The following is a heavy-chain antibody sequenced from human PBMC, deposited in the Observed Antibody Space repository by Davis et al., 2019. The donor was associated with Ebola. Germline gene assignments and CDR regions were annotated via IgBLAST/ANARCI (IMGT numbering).Heavy chain of an antibody. V-gene: IGHV7-4-1*02. CDR3: ARDRGNFDY. Sequence: ASVKVSCKASGYSFTSYDINWVRQAPGQGLEWMGWINTNTGNPMYAQGFTGRFVFSLDTSVSTAYLQISSLKAEDTAIYYCARDRGNFDYWGQGTLVTVSS. CDR2: INTNTGNP. CDR1: GYSFTSYD. D-gene: IGHD3-10*01. J-gene: IGHJ4*02.